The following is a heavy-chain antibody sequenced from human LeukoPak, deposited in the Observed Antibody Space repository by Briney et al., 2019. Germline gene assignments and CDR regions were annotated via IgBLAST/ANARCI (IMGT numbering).Heavy chain of an antibody. CDR2: VYFSGGT. CDR1: GGSFSDSY. V-gene: IGHV4-59*10. D-gene: IGHD6-13*01. Sequence: SETLSLTCAVYGGSFSDSYWSWIRQPAGKGLEWIGRVYFSGGTNYNPSLKSRVSISVDTSKNLFSMKLDSVTAADTAVYYCARMVLAAAGYFDYWGQGTLVTVSS. J-gene: IGHJ4*02. CDR3: ARMVLAAAGYFDY.